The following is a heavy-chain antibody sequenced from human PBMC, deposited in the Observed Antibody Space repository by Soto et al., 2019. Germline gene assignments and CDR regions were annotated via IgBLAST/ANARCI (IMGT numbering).Heavy chain of an antibody. Sequence: QVQLVQSGAEVKKPGSSVKVSCKAPGGNFSSNGIRWVRQAPGQGLELMGGIIPTFGTTNYAHKFRGRVTITADESTGTALMELSRLGSDDTAVYYCAGASDSTWYNWLDPWGQGTLVTVSS. V-gene: IGHV1-69*01. CDR3: AGASDSTWYNWLDP. D-gene: IGHD5-18*01. CDR2: IIPTFGTT. CDR1: GGNFSSNG. J-gene: IGHJ5*02.